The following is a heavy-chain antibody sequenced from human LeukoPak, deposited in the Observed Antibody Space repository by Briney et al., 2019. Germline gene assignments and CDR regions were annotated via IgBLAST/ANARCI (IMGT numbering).Heavy chain of an antibody. V-gene: IGHV4-38-2*01. CDR3: ARPTTYQPPRWYFDL. CDR2: IYRRGST. CDR1: GYSISSGYY. Sequence: PSETLSLTCAVSGYSISSGYYWGSIRQPPGKGLEWIGSIYRRGSTHYNPSLKSRVTIAVDTSKNELSLKLSSVTAADTAVYYCARPTTYQPPRWYFDLWGRGTLVTVSS. J-gene: IGHJ2*01. D-gene: IGHD2/OR15-2a*01.